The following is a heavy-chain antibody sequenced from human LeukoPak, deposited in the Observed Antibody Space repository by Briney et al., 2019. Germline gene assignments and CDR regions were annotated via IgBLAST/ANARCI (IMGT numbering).Heavy chain of an antibody. V-gene: IGHV1-69*04. Sequence: ASVKVSCKVSGYTFTDYYMHWVRQAPGQGLEWMGRIIPILGIANYAQKFQGRVTITADKSTSTAYMELSSLRSEDTAVYYCARDLVGVVAPNWFDPWGQGTLVTVSS. CDR2: IIPILGIA. J-gene: IGHJ5*02. CDR1: GYTFTDYY. CDR3: ARDLVGVVAPNWFDP. D-gene: IGHD2-2*01.